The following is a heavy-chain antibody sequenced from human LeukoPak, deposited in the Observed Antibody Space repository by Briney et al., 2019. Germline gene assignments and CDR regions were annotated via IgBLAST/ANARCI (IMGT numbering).Heavy chain of an antibody. J-gene: IGHJ6*02. Sequence: ASVKVSCKASGYTFTSYDINWVRQATGQGLEWMGRMNPNSGNTGYAQKFQGRVTMTRNTSISTAYMELSSLRSEDTAVYYCARTMVRGVISAYDYGMDVWGQGTTVTVSS. D-gene: IGHD3-10*01. CDR2: MNPNSGNT. CDR1: GYTFTSYD. V-gene: IGHV1-8*01. CDR3: ARTMVRGVISAYDYGMDV.